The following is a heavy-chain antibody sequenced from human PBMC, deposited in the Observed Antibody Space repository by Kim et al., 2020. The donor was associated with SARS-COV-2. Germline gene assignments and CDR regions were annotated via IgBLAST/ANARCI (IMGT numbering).Heavy chain of an antibody. Sequence: GGSLRLSCAVSGFTFDDYAMHWVRQAPGKGLEWVSGISWNSGSIGYADSVKGRFTISRDNAKNSLYLQMNSLRAEDTALYYCAKMRGGYCSSTSCYRQKGYYDYSMDVWGQGTTVTVSS. D-gene: IGHD2-2*02. CDR3: AKMRGGYCSSTSCYRQKGYYDYSMDV. J-gene: IGHJ6*02. CDR1: GFTFDDYA. V-gene: IGHV3-9*01. CDR2: ISWNSGSI.